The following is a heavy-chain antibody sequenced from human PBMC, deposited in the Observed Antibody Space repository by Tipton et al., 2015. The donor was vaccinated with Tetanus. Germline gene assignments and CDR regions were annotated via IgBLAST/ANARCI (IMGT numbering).Heavy chain of an antibody. Sequence: CAASGFTFSSYSMNWVRQAPGKGLEWVSSISSSSSYIYYADSVKGRFTISRDSAKNSLYLQMNSLRAEDTAVYYVLGNYYDSSGYDDVWGQGTTVTVSS. CDR1: GFTFSSYS. J-gene: IGHJ6*02. CDR2: ISSSSSYI. D-gene: IGHD3-22*01. CDR3: LGNYYDSSGYDDV. V-gene: IGHV3-21*01.